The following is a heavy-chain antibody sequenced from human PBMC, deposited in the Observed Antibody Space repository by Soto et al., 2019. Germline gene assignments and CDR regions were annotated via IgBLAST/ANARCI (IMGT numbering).Heavy chain of an antibody. CDR2: IYPGDSDT. D-gene: IGHD3-10*01. V-gene: IGHV5-51*01. Sequence: GESLKISCKGSGYSFTSYWIGWVRQMPGKGLEWMGIIYPGDSDTRYSPSFQGQVTISADRSISTAYLQWSSLKASDTAMYYCARYTGSGSYYNVNYYYYYGMDVWGQGTTVTVSS. J-gene: IGHJ6*02. CDR1: GYSFTSYW. CDR3: ARYTGSGSYYNVNYYYYYGMDV.